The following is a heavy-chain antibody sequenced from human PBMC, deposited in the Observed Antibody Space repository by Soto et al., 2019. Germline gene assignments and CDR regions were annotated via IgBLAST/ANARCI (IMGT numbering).Heavy chain of an antibody. CDR1: GFTLTSYS. CDR2: ISSNSAYI. J-gene: IGHJ5*02. V-gene: IGHV3-21*01. Sequence: GGSLRLSCAASGFTLTSYSMNWVRQAPGQGLEWVSTISSNSAYIYYTDALRGRFTITRDNAKNSLHLQMSSLRAEDTAVYYCTRDASRDSSARGWFDPWGPGTLVTV. D-gene: IGHD6-13*01. CDR3: TRDASRDSSARGWFDP.